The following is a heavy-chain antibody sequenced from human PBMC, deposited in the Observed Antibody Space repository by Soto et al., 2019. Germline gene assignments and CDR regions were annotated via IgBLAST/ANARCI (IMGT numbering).Heavy chain of an antibody. Sequence: SETLSLTCTVSGVSISSSFWAWIRQPPGKGLEWIGYISYSGSTNYNPSLKSRVTISVDTSKNQFSLKLSSVTAADTAVYYCACRGGSNYFYYYMDVWGKGTTVTVSS. D-gene: IGHD2-15*01. V-gene: IGHV4-59*01. CDR3: ACRGGSNYFYYYMDV. CDR2: ISYSGST. CDR1: GVSISSSF. J-gene: IGHJ6*03.